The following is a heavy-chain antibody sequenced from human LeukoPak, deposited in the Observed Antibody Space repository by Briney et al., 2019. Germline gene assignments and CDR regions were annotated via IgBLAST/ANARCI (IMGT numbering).Heavy chain of an antibody. CDR1: GFTFSSYG. CDR3: ATRDSLVYDSSGYINYYYYGMDV. J-gene: IGHJ6*02. D-gene: IGHD3-22*01. Sequence: PGGSLRLSCAASGFTFSSYGMHWVRQAPGKGLEWVAVISYDGSNKYYADSVKGRFTISRDNSKNTLYLQMNSLRAENTAVYYCATRDSLVYDSSGYINYYYYGMDVWGQGTTVTVSS. V-gene: IGHV3-30*03. CDR2: ISYDGSNK.